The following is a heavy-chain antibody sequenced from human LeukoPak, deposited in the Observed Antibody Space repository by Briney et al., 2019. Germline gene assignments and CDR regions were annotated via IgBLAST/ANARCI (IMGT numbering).Heavy chain of an antibody. CDR2: IYYSGST. Sequence: PSETLSLTCTVSGGSISSYYWSWIRQPPEKGLEWIGYIYYSGSTNYNPSLKSRVTISVDTSKNQFSLKLSSVTAADTAVYYRARSAIYGDQSFDYWGQGTLVTVSS. J-gene: IGHJ4*02. CDR3: ARSAIYGDQSFDY. D-gene: IGHD4-17*01. CDR1: GGSISSYY. V-gene: IGHV4-59*08.